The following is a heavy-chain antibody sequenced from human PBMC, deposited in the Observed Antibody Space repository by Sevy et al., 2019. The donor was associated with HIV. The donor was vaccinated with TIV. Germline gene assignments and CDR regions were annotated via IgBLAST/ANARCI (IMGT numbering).Heavy chain of an antibody. Sequence: ASVKVSCKASGYTFTSYAMHWVRQAPGQRLEWMGWINAGNGNTKYSQKFQGRVTITRDTSASTAYMELSSLRSEDTAVYYCARDWDNSSSWYGGYYFDYWGQGTLVTVSS. D-gene: IGHD6-13*01. CDR2: INAGNGNT. CDR3: ARDWDNSSSWYGGYYFDY. J-gene: IGHJ4*02. CDR1: GYTFTSYA. V-gene: IGHV1-3*01.